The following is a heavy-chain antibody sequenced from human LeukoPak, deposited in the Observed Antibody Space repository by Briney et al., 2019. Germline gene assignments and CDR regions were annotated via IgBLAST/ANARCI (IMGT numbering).Heavy chain of an antibody. J-gene: IGHJ2*01. CDR3: AKYFRGDANGYFDL. V-gene: IGHV3-48*03. CDR1: GFTFSSYE. D-gene: IGHD2-21*01. CDR2: ISSSGSTI. Sequence: GGSLRLSCAASGFTFSSYEMNWVRQAPGKGLEGVSYISSSGSTIYYADSVKGRFTISRDDAKNSLYLQMNSLRAEDTAVYYCAKYFRGDANGYFDLWGRGTLVTVSS.